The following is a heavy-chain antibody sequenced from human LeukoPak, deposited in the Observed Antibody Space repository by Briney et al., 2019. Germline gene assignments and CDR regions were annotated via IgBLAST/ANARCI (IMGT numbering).Heavy chain of an antibody. D-gene: IGHD3-22*01. J-gene: IGHJ1*01. V-gene: IGHV3-23*01. CDR3: ANDYYYDSTGYNYVGYFHH. CDR1: GFTFSGYA. Sequence: PGGSLRLSCAASGFTFSGYAMAWVRQAPGKGLEWVSTVSGAAGSTYYADSVKGRFALSRDNSKNMLYLQMNSLRAEDSAVYYCANDYYYDSTGYNYVGYFHHWGQGTPVTVSS. CDR2: VSGAAGST.